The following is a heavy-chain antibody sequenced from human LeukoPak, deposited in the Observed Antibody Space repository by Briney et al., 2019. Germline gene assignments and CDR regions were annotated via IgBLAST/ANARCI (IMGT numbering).Heavy chain of an antibody. CDR1: GYTFTGYY. CDR2: INPNSGGT. V-gene: IGHV1-2*02. CDR3: ARETAYVQYYYYYYGMDV. Sequence: GASVKVSCKASGYTFTGYYMHWVRQAPGQGLEWMGWINPNSGGTNYAQKFQGRVTMTRDTSTSTAYMELSRLRSDDTAVYYCARETAYVQYYYYYYGMDVWGQGTTVTVSS. J-gene: IGHJ6*02. D-gene: IGHD3-16*01.